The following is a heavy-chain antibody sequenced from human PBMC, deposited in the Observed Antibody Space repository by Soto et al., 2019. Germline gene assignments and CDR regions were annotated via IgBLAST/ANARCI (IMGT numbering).Heavy chain of an antibody. Sequence: PSETLSLTCTVSGGSISSGDYYWSWIRQPPGKGLEWIGYIYYSGSTYYNPSLKSRVTISVDTSKNQFSLKLSSVTAADTAVYYCAVDITMVRGVINKLGYWGQGTLVTVSS. V-gene: IGHV4-30-4*01. CDR2: IYYSGST. D-gene: IGHD3-10*01. J-gene: IGHJ4*02. CDR1: GGSISSGDYY. CDR3: AVDITMVRGVINKLGY.